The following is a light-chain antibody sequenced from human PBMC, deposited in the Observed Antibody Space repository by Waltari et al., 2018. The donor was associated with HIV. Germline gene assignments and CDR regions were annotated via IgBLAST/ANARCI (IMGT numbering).Light chain of an antibody. J-gene: IGKJ2*01. V-gene: IGKV3-20*01. CDR1: QSVSSSH. CDR2: GAS. Sequence: EIVLTQSPGTPSLSPGERATLLCRASQSVSSSHLAWYQQRPGQAPRLLIYGASTRATGIPDRFIGSGSGTDFALTISRLEPEDFAVYYCQQYANSPYTFGQGTKLQIK. CDR3: QQYANSPYT.